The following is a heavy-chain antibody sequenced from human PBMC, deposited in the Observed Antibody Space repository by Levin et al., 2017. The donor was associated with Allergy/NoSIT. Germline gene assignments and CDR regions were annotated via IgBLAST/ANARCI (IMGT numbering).Heavy chain of an antibody. CDR1: DFAFNNHG. CDR3: AKDFITYSTIPTGPFDY. J-gene: IGHJ4*02. D-gene: IGHD1-1*01. Sequence: GGSLRLSCVASDFAFNNHGMHWVRQAPGKGLEWVAVISYDGSHTYYADSVQGRFTISRDNSKNSLYLQMNSLRAEDTALYYCAKDFITYSTIPTGPFDYWGQGSLVIVSS. V-gene: IGHV3-30*18. CDR2: ISYDGSHT.